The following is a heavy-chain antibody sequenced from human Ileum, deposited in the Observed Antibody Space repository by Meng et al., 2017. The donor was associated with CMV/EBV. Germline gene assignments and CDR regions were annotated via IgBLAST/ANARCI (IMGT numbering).Heavy chain of an antibody. CDR2: VCYNGIT. CDR3: ALRGLAAGTLQQ. Sequence: QGHLQESGPGLVKPSEILSLTCAVSGGSMSSTCWSWIRQPPGKGLEWIGYVCYNGITDYNPSLKSRITISGDTSKNQFSLQVTSVTAADTAMYYCALRGLAAGTLQQWGQGTLVTVSS. D-gene: IGHD6-13*01. CDR1: GGSMSSTC. J-gene: IGHJ1*01. V-gene: IGHV4-59*01.